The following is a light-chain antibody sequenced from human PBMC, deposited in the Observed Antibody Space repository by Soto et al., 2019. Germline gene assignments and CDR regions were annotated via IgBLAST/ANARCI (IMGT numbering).Light chain of an antibody. CDR3: QQVKSYPRT. Sequence: DIQYTQSPSLLSASIGDRVTITCRASHDISTFLAWYQQKPGKAPKLLIYEESTLHSGVPSRFSGRKVGTQFILTIDSLQPEDFATYYCQQVKSYPRTFGGGTKVDI. V-gene: IGKV1-9*01. CDR2: EES. CDR1: HDISTF. J-gene: IGKJ4*01.